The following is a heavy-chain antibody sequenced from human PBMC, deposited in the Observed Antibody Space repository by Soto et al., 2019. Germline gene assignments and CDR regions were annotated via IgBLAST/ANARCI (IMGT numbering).Heavy chain of an antibody. CDR1: GFTFDDYA. Sequence: EVQLVESGGGLVQPGRSLRLSCAASGFTFDDYAMHWVRQAPGKGLEWVSGISWNSGSIGYADSVKGRFTISRDNAKNSLYLQMNSLRAEDTALYYCAKEGEVHWYFDLWGRGTLVTVSP. V-gene: IGHV3-9*01. J-gene: IGHJ2*01. CDR3: AKEGEVHWYFDL. CDR2: ISWNSGSI. D-gene: IGHD3-10*01.